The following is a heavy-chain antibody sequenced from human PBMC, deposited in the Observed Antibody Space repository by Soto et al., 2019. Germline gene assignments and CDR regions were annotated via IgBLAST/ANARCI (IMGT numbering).Heavy chain of an antibody. Sequence: QVQLVQSGAEVKKPGASVKVSCKASGYTFTSYDINWVRQATGQGLEWMGWMNPNSGNTGYAQKFQGRVTMTRNTSISTAYMELSSLRSEDTAVYYCARAWVAGTMATILPDYWGQGTLVTVSS. CDR1: GYTFTSYD. J-gene: IGHJ4*02. V-gene: IGHV1-8*01. CDR2: MNPNSGNT. CDR3: ARAWVAGTMATILPDY. D-gene: IGHD5-12*01.